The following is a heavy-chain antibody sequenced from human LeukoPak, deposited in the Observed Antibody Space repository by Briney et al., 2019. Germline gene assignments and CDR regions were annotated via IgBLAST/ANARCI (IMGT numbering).Heavy chain of an antibody. CDR3: ARTTEGGYIGYFYYYYMDV. D-gene: IGHD5-18*01. Sequence: GGSLRLSCAVSGFTFSSYWMHWVRQVPGKGLVWVAHINNDGSSTSYADSVKGRFTISGDNSKNTLYLQMNSLRAEDTAVYYCARTTEGGYIGYFYYYYMDVWGKGTTVTISS. CDR2: INNDGSST. CDR1: GFTFSSYW. J-gene: IGHJ6*03. V-gene: IGHV3-74*01.